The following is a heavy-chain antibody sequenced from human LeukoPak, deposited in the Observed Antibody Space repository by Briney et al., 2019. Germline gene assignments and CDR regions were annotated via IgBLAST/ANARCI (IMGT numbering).Heavy chain of an antibody. D-gene: IGHD2-8*02. Sequence: ASVKVSCKASGYSFNAFDIHWVRQAPGQGLEWVGRINPNSGATDYAQKFRAGVTLTRDTTTNTVYMELSSLKSDDTAVYYCARDGGHWSSFHYWGQGTLVIVSS. CDR3: ARDGGHWSSFHY. CDR1: GYSFNAFD. CDR2: INPNSGAT. J-gene: IGHJ4*02. V-gene: IGHV1-2*06.